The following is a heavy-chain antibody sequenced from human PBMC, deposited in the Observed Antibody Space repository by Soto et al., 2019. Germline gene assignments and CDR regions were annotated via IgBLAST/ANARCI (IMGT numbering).Heavy chain of an antibody. V-gene: IGHV3-30*18. D-gene: IGHD1-26*01. CDR1: GFTFSSYG. Sequence: GGSLRLSCAASGFTFSSYGMHWVRQAPGKGLEWVAVISYDGSNKYYADSVKGRFTISRDNSKNTLYLQMNSLRAEDTAVYYCAKDYAGDSGSYYIGPFDYWGQGTLVTVSS. CDR3: AKDYAGDSGSYYIGPFDY. CDR2: ISYDGSNK. J-gene: IGHJ4*02.